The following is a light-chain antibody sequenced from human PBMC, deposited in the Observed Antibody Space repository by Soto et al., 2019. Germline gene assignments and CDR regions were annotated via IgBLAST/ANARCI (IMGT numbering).Light chain of an antibody. CDR3: QHFGGTTFT. V-gene: IGKV3-20*01. J-gene: IGKJ5*01. Sequence: EIVLTQSPGTLSLSPGAGATLSCRASQSVSSSYIAWYQQRPGQTPSLLIYGASTRATGIPERFSGSGSGTHFTLTISRLEPGDLAVYYCQHFGGTTFTFGQGTRLEIK. CDR2: GAS. CDR1: QSVSSSY.